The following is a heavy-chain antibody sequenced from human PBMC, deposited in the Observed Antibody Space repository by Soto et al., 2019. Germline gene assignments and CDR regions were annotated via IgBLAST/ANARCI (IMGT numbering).Heavy chain of an antibody. Sequence: QVQLVESGGGVVQPGRSLRLSCVASAFSFSSYAMHWVRQAPGKGLEWVAVISYDGNNKWYADSVKGRFTISRDKYENTLYLQMTSLRAEDTAVCYCAKNYYGAGSYLMMDDYWGQGTLVTVSA. CDR1: AFSFSSYA. CDR3: AKNYYGAGSYLMMDDY. J-gene: IGHJ4*02. CDR2: ISYDGNNK. V-gene: IGHV3-30*18. D-gene: IGHD3-10*01.